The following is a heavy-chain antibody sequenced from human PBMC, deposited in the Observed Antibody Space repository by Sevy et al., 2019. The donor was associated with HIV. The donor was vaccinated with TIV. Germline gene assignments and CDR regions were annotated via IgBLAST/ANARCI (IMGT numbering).Heavy chain of an antibody. D-gene: IGHD2-2*01. V-gene: IGHV3-33*08. CDR2: IWYDGSNK. Sequence: GGSLRLSCAASGFTFSSYGMHWVRQAPGKGLEWVAVIWYDGSNKYYADSVKGRFTISRDNSKNTLYLQMNSLRAEDTAVYYCASDWPAEIVVVPAAIGYWGQGTLVTVSS. J-gene: IGHJ4*02. CDR1: GFTFSSYG. CDR3: ASDWPAEIVVVPAAIGY.